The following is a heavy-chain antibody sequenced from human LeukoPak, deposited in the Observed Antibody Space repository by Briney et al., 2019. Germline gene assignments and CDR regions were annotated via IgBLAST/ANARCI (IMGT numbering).Heavy chain of an antibody. D-gene: IGHD2-2*01. CDR2: ISWNSGSI. CDR3: GTLISYQLLSGMDV. V-gene: IGHV3-9*01. Sequence: YPGGSLRLSCAASGFTFEDYARHWVRQAPGKGLEWVSGISWNSGSIVYADSVKGRFTISRDNAKNSLYLQMKSLRAEDTALYYCGTLISYQLLSGMDVWGQGPTVTVSS. CDR1: GFTFEDYA. J-gene: IGHJ6*02.